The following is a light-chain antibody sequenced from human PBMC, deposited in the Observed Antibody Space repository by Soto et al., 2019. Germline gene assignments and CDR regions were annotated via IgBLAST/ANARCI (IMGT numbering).Light chain of an antibody. V-gene: IGKV1-39*01. CDR3: QQSYSTPLT. J-gene: IGKJ3*01. CDR1: QSISSY. CDR2: AAS. Sequence: DIQMTQSPSSLSSSVLYRLTISCRASQSISSYLNWYQQKPGKAPKLLIYAASSLQSGVPSRFSGSGSGTDFTLTISSLQPEDFATYYCQQSYSTPLTFGPGTKVDI.